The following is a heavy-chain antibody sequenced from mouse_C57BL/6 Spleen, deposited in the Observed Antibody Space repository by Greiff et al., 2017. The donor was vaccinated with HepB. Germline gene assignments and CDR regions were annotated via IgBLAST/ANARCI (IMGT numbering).Heavy chain of an antibody. J-gene: IGHJ4*01. Sequence: EVQLQQSGPELVKPGASVKISCKASGYTFTDYYMNWVKQSHGKSLEWIGDINPNNGGTSYNQKFKGKATLTVDKSSSPAYMELRSLTSEDSAVYYCARNGASSGYNYAMDYWGQGTSVTVSS. CDR2: INPNNGGT. V-gene: IGHV1-26*01. CDR3: ARNGASSGYNYAMDY. D-gene: IGHD3-2*02. CDR1: GYTFTDYY.